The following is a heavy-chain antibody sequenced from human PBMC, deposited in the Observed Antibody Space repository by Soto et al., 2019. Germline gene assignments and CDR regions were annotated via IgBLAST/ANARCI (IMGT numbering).Heavy chain of an antibody. CDR3: ASGGPGATHHPFDY. D-gene: IGHD5-12*01. Sequence: PSETLSLTCAVYGGSFSGYYWSWIRQPPGKGLEWIGEINHSGSTNYNPSLKSRVTISVDTSKNQFSLKVSSVTAADTAVYYCASGGPGATHHPFDYWGQGTLVTVSS. CDR2: INHSGST. J-gene: IGHJ4*02. CDR1: GGSFSGYY. V-gene: IGHV4-34*01.